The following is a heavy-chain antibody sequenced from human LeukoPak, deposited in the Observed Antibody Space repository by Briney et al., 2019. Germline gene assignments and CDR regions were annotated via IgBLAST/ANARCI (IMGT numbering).Heavy chain of an antibody. V-gene: IGHV4-34*01. CDR1: GGSFSGYY. CDR3: ALTGDLGY. J-gene: IGHJ4*02. CDR2: INHSGST. D-gene: IGHD7-27*01. Sequence: PSETQSLTCAVYGGSFSGYYWSWIRQPPGKGLEWIGEINHSGSTNYNPSLKSRVTISVDTSKNQFSLKLSSVTAADTAVYYCALTGDLGYWGQGTLVTVSS.